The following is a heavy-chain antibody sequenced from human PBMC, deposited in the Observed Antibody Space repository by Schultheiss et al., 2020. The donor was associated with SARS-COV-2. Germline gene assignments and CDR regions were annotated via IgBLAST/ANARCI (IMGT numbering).Heavy chain of an antibody. Sequence: GGSLRLSCVGSGFTFSDYYMSWVRQAPGKGLEWVAFIRYDGSNKYYADSVKGRFTISRDNSKNTLYLQMNSLRPEDTAVYYCAKDNPLPGIPVAGIIDYWGQGTLVTVSS. J-gene: IGHJ4*02. D-gene: IGHD6-19*01. CDR2: IRYDGSNK. V-gene: IGHV3-30*02. CDR3: AKDNPLPGIPVAGIIDY. CDR1: GFTFSDYY.